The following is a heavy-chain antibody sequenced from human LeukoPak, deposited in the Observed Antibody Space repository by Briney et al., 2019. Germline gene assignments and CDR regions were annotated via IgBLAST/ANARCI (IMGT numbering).Heavy chain of an antibody. V-gene: IGHV4-59*11. CDR2: IYYTGST. D-gene: IGHD3-9*01. J-gene: IGHJ2*01. CDR3: ARATSWDQRNFDWPHWYLDL. Sequence: SETLPLTCTASGGSMSSHYWSWIRQPPGKGLEWIGYIYYTGSTNHNPSLKSRVTISVDTSKNQFSLKLSSVTTADTAVYYCARATSWDQRNFDWPHWYLDLWGRGTLVTVSS. CDR1: GGSMSSHY.